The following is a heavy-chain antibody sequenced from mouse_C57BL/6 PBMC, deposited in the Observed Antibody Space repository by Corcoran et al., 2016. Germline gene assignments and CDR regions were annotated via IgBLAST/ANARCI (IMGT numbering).Heavy chain of an antibody. CDR1: GYTFTDYN. CDR2: INPNNGGT. V-gene: IGHV1-18*01. Sequence: EVQLQQSGPELVKPGASVKIPCKASGYTFTDYNMDWVKQSHGKSLEWIGDINPNNGGTIYNQKFKGKATLTVDKSSSTAYMELRSLTSEDTAVYYCARSNYYYGSSYVSSWFAYWGQGTLVTVSA. CDR3: ARSNYYYGSSYVSSWFAY. D-gene: IGHD1-1*01. J-gene: IGHJ3*01.